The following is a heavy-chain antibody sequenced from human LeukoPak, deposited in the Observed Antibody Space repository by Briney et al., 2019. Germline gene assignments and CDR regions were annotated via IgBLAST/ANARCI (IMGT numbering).Heavy chain of an antibody. CDR3: AKDTGYYDSSGYNFDY. CDR2: ISGSGGST. J-gene: IGHJ4*02. V-gene: IGHV3-23*01. Sequence: GGSLRLSCAASGFTFSSYAMSWVRQAPGKGLEWVSAISGSGGSTYYADSVKGRFTISRDNSKDTLYLQMNSLRAEDTAVYYCAKDTGYYDSSGYNFDYWGQGTLVTVSS. CDR1: GFTFSSYA. D-gene: IGHD3-22*01.